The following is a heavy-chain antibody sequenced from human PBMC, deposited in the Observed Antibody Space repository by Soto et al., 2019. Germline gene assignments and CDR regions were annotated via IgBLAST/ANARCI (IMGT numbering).Heavy chain of an antibody. J-gene: IGHJ4*02. CDR2: ISYDGSNK. V-gene: IGHV3-30*18. D-gene: IGHD3-10*01. CDR1: GFTFSSYG. CDR3: AKSRMPYYASCLGY. Sequence: QVQLVESGGGVVQPGRSLRLSCAASGFTFSSYGMHWARQAPGKGLEWVALISYDGSNKYYADSVKGRFTISRDNSKNTLYLQMNSLRPEDTAVYYCAKSRMPYYASCLGYWGQGTLVTVSS.